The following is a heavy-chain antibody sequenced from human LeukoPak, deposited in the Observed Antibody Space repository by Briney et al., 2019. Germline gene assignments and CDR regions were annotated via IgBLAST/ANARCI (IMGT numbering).Heavy chain of an antibody. CDR3: ARDGLMDAFDI. CDR1: GFTFSSYS. V-gene: IGHV3-48*01. J-gene: IGHJ3*02. CDR2: ISSSSSTI. Sequence: GGSLRLSCAASGFTFSSYSMNWVRQAPGKGLEWVSYISSSSSTIYYADSVKGRFTISRDNAKNSLYLQMNSLRAEDTAVYYCARDGLMDAFDIWGQGTMVTVSS.